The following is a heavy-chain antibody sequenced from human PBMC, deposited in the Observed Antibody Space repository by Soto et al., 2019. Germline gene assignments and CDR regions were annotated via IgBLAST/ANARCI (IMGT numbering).Heavy chain of an antibody. D-gene: IGHD3-22*01. CDR1: GGTFSSYA. J-gene: IGHJ4*02. CDR2: IIPILGIA. V-gene: IGHV1-69*10. CDR3: ARNERRYYYDSSGYYYFDY. Sequence: ASVKVSCKASGGTFSSYAISWVRQAPGQGLEWMGGIIPILGIANYAQKFQGRVTITADKSTSTAYMELSSLRSEDTAVYYCARNERRYYYDSSGYYYFDYWGQGTLVTVSS.